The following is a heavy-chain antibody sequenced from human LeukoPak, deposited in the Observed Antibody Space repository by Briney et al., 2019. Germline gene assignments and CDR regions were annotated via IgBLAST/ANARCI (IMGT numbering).Heavy chain of an antibody. CDR3: ARDRPYYSSGWHQPFDY. V-gene: IGHV3-NL1*01. D-gene: IGHD6-19*01. J-gene: IGHJ4*02. Sequence: GGSLRLSCAASGFTFSSYAMHWVRQAPGKGLEWVSAIVGGADATYYADSVKGRFTISRDNSKNTLYLQMNSLRAEDTAVYYCARDRPYYSSGWHQPFDYWGQGTLVTVSS. CDR2: IVGGADAT. CDR1: GFTFSSYA.